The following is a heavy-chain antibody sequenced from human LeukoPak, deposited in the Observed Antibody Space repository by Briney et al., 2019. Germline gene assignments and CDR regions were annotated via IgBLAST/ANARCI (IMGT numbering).Heavy chain of an antibody. Sequence: ASVKVSCKASGYTFTSYAMHWVRQAPGQRLEWMGWINAGNGNTKYSQKFQGRVTITRDTSASTAYMELRSLRSDDTAIYYCARDRHYDAATVFHPWGQGTLVTVSS. CDR1: GYTFTSYA. CDR3: ARDRHYDAATVFHP. J-gene: IGHJ5*01. V-gene: IGHV1-3*01. D-gene: IGHD3-3*01. CDR2: INAGNGNT.